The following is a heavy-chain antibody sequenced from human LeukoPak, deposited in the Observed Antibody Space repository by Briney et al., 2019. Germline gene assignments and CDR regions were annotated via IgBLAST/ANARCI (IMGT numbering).Heavy chain of an antibody. Sequence: GGSLTLSCAASGIAVIGNYMSWVRQPPGKGLEWVSFIGINTDTFYADSVRGRFTLSRDSSKNTLFLQMNSLRDEDSPVYYCAIAQSWDELFDSWGQGTLVTVSS. J-gene: IGHJ4*02. CDR1: GIAVIGNY. CDR3: AIAQSWDELFDS. V-gene: IGHV3-53*01. CDR2: IGINTDT. D-gene: IGHD1-26*01.